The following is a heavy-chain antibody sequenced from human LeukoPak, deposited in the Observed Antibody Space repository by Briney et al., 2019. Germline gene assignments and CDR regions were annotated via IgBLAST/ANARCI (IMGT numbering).Heavy chain of an antibody. CDR1: GFTFSSYG. Sequence: GGSLRLSCAASGFTFSSYGMSWVRQAPGQGLEWVSAISTSGESTYYADSVKGHFTISRDNSKNTLYLQMNSLRAEDTAVYYCAKSRVTAIQWDCFDYWGQGTLVTVSS. D-gene: IGHD2-21*02. V-gene: IGHV3-23*01. CDR3: AKSRVTAIQWDCFDY. CDR2: ISTSGEST. J-gene: IGHJ4*02.